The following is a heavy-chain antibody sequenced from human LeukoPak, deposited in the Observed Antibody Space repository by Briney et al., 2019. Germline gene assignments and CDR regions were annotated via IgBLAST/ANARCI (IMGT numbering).Heavy chain of an antibody. CDR2: IYYSGST. CDR3: ARHQIGIARERYSYPGFDY. V-gene: IGHV4-39*01. CDR1: GGSISSSSYY. D-gene: IGHD5-18*01. J-gene: IGHJ4*02. Sequence: SETLSLTCTVSGGSISSSSYYWGWIRQPPGKGLEWIGSIYYSGSTYYNPSLKSRVTISVDTSKNQFSLKLSSVTAADTAVYYCARHQIGIARERYSYPGFDYWGQGTLVTVSS.